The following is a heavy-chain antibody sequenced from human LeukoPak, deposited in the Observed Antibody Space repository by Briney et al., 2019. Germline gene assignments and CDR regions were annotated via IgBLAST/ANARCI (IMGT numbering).Heavy chain of an antibody. Sequence: ASVKVSCKASGGTFSSYAISWVRQAPGQGLEWMGGIIPIFGTANYAQKFQGRVTITADESTSTAYMELSSLRSEDTAVYYCASPSGYCSSTSCLRGYYYYYGMDVWGQGTTVTVSS. CDR2: IIPIFGTA. V-gene: IGHV1-69*13. J-gene: IGHJ6*02. CDR1: GGTFSSYA. D-gene: IGHD2-2*01. CDR3: ASPSGYCSSTSCLRGYYYYYGMDV.